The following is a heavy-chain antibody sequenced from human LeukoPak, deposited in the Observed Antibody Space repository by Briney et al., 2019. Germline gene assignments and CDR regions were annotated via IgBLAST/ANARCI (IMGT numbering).Heavy chain of an antibody. CDR1: GFTFSDYY. CDR3: AKRGPLAVAGSWDY. Sequence: GGSLRLSCAASGFTFSDYYMSWIRQAPGKGLEWVSYISTSGRYTNYTDSVKGRFTISRDNSKNTLYLQMNSLRAEDTAVYYCAKRGPLAVAGSWDYWGQGTLVTVSS. CDR2: ISTSGRYT. J-gene: IGHJ4*02. D-gene: IGHD6-19*01. V-gene: IGHV3-11*03.